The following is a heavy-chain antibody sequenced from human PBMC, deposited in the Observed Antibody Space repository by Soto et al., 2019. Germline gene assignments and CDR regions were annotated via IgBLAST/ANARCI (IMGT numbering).Heavy chain of an antibody. V-gene: IGHV3-23*01. D-gene: IGHD3-22*01. J-gene: IGHJ4*02. CDR2: NSGSGGST. CDR3: AKSDTMIVVVTTTIGGY. Sequence: EMQLLESGGGLVQPGGSLRLSCAASGFTFSSYAMVWVRQAPGKGLEWVSTITANSGSGGSTYYADSVKGRFTISRDNSKNTLYLQMNSLRAEDTAVYYCAKSDTMIVVVTTTIGGYWGQGTLVTVSS. CDR1: GFTFSSYA.